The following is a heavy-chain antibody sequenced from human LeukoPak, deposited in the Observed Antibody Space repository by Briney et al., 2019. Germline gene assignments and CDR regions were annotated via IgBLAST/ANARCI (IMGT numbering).Heavy chain of an antibody. V-gene: IGHV3-23*01. CDR3: AKDGHKSYCGGDCYSNWFDP. D-gene: IGHD2-21*02. Sequence: PGGSLRLSCAASGFTFSSYAMSWVRQAPGKGLEWVSAIIGSGGSTYYADSVKGRFTISRDNSKNTLYLQMNSLRAEDTAVYYCAKDGHKSYCGGDCYSNWFDPWGQGTLVTVSS. J-gene: IGHJ5*02. CDR1: GFTFSSYA. CDR2: IIGSGGST.